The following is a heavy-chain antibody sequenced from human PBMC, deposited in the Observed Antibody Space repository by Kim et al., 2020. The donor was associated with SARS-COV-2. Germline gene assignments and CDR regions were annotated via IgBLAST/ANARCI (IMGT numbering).Heavy chain of an antibody. CDR3: ARDLRTGPGRGVMNY. D-gene: IGHD3-10*01. V-gene: IGHV3-74*01. CDR1: GFTFSSYW. J-gene: IGHJ4*02. Sequence: GGSLRLSCAASGFTFSSYWMHWVRQAPGKGLVWVSRINSDGSSTSYADSVKGRFTISRDNAKNTLYLQMNSLRAEDTAVYYCARDLRTGPGRGVMNYWGQGTLVTVSS. CDR2: INSDGSST.